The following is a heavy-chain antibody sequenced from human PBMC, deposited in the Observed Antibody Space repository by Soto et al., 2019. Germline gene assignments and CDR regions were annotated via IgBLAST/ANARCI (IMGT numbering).Heavy chain of an antibody. J-gene: IGHJ2*01. Sequence: QVQLQESGPGLVKPSQTLSLTCTVSGGSISSGGYYWSWIRQHPGKGREWFGYIYYSGSTYYNPSLKSRVTTSVDTSTNQFSLKLRSVTAADTAVYYCARRTVPGSFDLWGRGTLVTVSS. CDR3: ARRTVPGSFDL. CDR1: GGSISSGGYY. V-gene: IGHV4-31*03. D-gene: IGHD4-4*01. CDR2: IYYSGST.